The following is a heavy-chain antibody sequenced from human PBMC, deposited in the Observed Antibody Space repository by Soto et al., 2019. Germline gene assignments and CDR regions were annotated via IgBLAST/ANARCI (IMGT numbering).Heavy chain of an antibody. V-gene: IGHV4-34*01. CDR2: ISQSGNT. CDR3: ARAPKVSGSSQTRPDF. D-gene: IGHD6-6*01. J-gene: IGHJ4*02. CDR1: SGSFSGYY. Sequence: SETLSLTYSIYSGSFSGYYWSWIRQPPGKGLEWIGEISQSGNTNYSPSLKSRVSISIDTSKKQFSLNLASVSAADTAVYYCARAPKVSGSSQTRPDFWGQGTLVTVSS.